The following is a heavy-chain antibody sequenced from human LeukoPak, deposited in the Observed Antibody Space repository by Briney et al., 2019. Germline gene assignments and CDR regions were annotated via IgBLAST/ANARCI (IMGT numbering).Heavy chain of an antibody. CDR3: AYYDIYYYFDY. D-gene: IGHD3-22*01. CDR2: ISGSGGST. J-gene: IGHJ4*02. V-gene: IGHV3-23*01. CDR1: GFTFSGSA. Sequence: GGSLRLSCAASGFTFSGSAMHWVRQAPGKGLEWVSAISGSGGSTYYADSVKGRFTISRDNSKNTLYLQMNSLRAEDTAVYYCAYYDIYYYFDYWGQGTLVTVSS.